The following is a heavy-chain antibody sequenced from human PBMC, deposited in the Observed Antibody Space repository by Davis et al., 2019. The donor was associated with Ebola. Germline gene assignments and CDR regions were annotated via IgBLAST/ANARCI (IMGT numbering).Heavy chain of an antibody. D-gene: IGHD3-3*01. Sequence: GGSLRLSCAASGFTFSTYSMNWVRQAPGKGLEWVSYISSTSSTIYYAESVKGRFTISRDNAKNSLYLQMNSLRDEDTAVYYCARDGTIGGITIFGVAIDYWGQGTLVTVSS. V-gene: IGHV3-48*02. CDR1: GFTFSTYS. CDR2: ISSTSSTI. CDR3: ARDGTIGGITIFGVAIDY. J-gene: IGHJ4*02.